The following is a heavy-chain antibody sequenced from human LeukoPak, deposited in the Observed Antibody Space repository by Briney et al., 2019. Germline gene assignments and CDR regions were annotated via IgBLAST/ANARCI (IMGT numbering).Heavy chain of an antibody. CDR2: INERATII. J-gene: IGHJ4*02. CDR1: GFTFSNYW. V-gene: IGHV3-74*01. D-gene: IGHD3-16*01. CDR3: VRDLILVWTPGDDFDH. Sequence: GGSLRLSCAASGFTFSNYWMHWVRQSPGRGLEWVSRINERATIISYADSVKGRFTISRENARNTLYLQMNSLTAEDTAVYYCVRDLILVWTPGDDFDHWGQGTLVTVSS.